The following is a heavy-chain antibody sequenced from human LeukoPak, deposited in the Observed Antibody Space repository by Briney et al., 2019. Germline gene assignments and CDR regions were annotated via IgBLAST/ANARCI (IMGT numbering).Heavy chain of an antibody. CDR1: GFTVSSNY. J-gene: IGHJ6*02. Sequence: GGSLRLSCAASGFTVSSNYMSWVRQAPGKGLEGVSVIYSGGSTYYADSVKGRFTISRDNSKNTLYLQMNSLRAEDTAVYYCARDQSSGWPYYYGMDVWGQGTTVTVSS. D-gene: IGHD6-19*01. V-gene: IGHV3-66*01. CDR3: ARDQSSGWPYYYGMDV. CDR2: IYSGGST.